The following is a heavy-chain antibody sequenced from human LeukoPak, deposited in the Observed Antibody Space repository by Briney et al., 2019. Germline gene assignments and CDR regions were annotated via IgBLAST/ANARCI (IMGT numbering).Heavy chain of an antibody. CDR1: GFTFSSYA. CDR3: AKGSYYDSSGSFYFDY. D-gene: IGHD3-22*01. V-gene: IGHV3-23*01. CDR2: ISGSGDNT. J-gene: IGHJ4*02. Sequence: GGSLRLSCAASGFTFSSYAMSWVRQAPGKGLEWVSGISGSGDNTYYADSVKGRFTISRDNSKNTLYVQVNSLGTEDTAAYYCAKGSYYDSSGSFYFDYGGQGPLVTVPP.